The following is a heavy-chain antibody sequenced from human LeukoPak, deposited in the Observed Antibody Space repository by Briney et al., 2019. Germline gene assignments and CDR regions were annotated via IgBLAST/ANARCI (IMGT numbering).Heavy chain of an antibody. J-gene: IGHJ6*03. CDR1: GYTFTSYG. CDR3: ATTVVPAAIEGYYYYYMDV. D-gene: IGHD2-2*02. Sequence: ASVKVSCKASGYTFTSYGISWVRQAPGQGLEWMGWISAYNGNTNYAQKLQGRVTMTTDTSTSTAYMELRGLRSDDTAVYYCATTVVPAAIEGYYYYYMDVWGKGTTVTVSS. CDR2: ISAYNGNT. V-gene: IGHV1-18*01.